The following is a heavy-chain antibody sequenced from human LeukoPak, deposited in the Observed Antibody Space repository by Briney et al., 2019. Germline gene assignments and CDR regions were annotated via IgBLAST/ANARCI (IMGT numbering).Heavy chain of an antibody. D-gene: IGHD2-2*01. J-gene: IGHJ4*02. Sequence: PSETLSLTCTVSGGSISGYYWSWIRQPPGKGLEWIGYIFSSGSTNYNPSLKSRLTISVDTSKNQFSLKLSSVTAADTAVYYCARGPPYCSSTSRFFEYWGQGTLVTVSS. V-gene: IGHV4-59*01. CDR1: GGSISGYY. CDR2: IFSSGST. CDR3: ARGPPYCSSTSRFFEY.